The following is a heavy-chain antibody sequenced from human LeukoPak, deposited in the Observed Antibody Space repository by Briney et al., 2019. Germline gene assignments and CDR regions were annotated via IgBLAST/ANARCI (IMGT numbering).Heavy chain of an antibody. Sequence: PGGSLRLSCAASGFTFSDYYMSCIRQAPGKGLEWVSYISSSGSTIYYADSVKGRFTISRDNAKNSLYLQMNSLRAEDTAVYYCARDSRYSSGWYLLDVWGKGTTVTVSS. CDR3: ARDSRYSSGWYLLDV. J-gene: IGHJ6*04. CDR2: ISSSGSTI. CDR1: GFTFSDYY. V-gene: IGHV3-11*04. D-gene: IGHD6-19*01.